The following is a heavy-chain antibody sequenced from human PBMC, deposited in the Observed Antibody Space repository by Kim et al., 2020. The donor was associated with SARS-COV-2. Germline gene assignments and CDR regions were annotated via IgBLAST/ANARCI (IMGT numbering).Heavy chain of an antibody. CDR2: IYYSGST. CDR3: ARVGEYYSNYIGP. Sequence: SETLSLTCTVSGGSISSSSYYWGWIRQPPGKGLEWIGSIYYSGSTYYNPSLKSRVTISVDTSKNQFSLKLSSVTAADTAVYYCARVGEYYSNYIGPWGQGTLVTVSS. CDR1: GGSISSSSYY. J-gene: IGHJ5*02. D-gene: IGHD4-4*01. V-gene: IGHV4-39*01.